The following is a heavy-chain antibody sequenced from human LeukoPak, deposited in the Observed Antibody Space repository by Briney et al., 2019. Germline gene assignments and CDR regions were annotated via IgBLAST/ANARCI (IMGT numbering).Heavy chain of an antibody. CDR1: GFTFSSYS. D-gene: IGHD2-21*02. V-gene: IGHV3-48*02. CDR2: ISSSSST. J-gene: IGHJ4*02. Sequence: GGSLRLSCAASGFTFSSYSMNWARQAPGKGLEWISYISSSSSTYADSVKGRFAISRDTAKNSLYLQMNSLRDEDTAVYYCARDRDWSFDYWGQGTLVTVSS. CDR3: ARDRDWSFDY.